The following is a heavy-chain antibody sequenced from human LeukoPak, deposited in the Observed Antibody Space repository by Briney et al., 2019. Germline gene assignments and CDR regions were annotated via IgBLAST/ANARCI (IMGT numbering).Heavy chain of an antibody. Sequence: GGSLRLSCAASGFTFSSYGMHWVRQAPGKGLEWVAVISYDGSNKYYADSVKGRFTISRDNSKNTLYLQMNSLRAEDTAVYYCAKEWYLDYWGQGTLVTVSS. CDR2: ISYDGSNK. V-gene: IGHV3-30*18. CDR3: AKEWYLDY. J-gene: IGHJ4*02. D-gene: IGHD2-15*01. CDR1: GFTFSSYG.